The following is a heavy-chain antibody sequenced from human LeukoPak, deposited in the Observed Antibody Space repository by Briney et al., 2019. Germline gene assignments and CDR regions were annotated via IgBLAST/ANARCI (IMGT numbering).Heavy chain of an antibody. V-gene: IGHV3-30*02. CDR1: GFTFNNYV. J-gene: IGHJ4*02. CDR3: ASRPTGFDWGPFDY. Sequence: GGSLRLSCAASGFTFNNYVIHWVRQPPGKGLDWVAFFRYDGNHEYYADSVKGRFTFSRDNSKNTLLLQMNSLRTEDTAVYYCASRPTGFDWGPFDYWGQGTLVTVSS. D-gene: IGHD5-12*01. CDR2: FRYDGNHE.